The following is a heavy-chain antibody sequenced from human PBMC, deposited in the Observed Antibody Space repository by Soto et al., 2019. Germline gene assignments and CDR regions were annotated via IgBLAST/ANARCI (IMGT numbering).Heavy chain of an antibody. D-gene: IGHD5-18*01. V-gene: IGHV3-15*01. J-gene: IGHJ4*02. CDR3: TTDLLACIQLWSTGECY. CDR2: IKSKTDGGTT. CDR1: GFTFSNAW. Sequence: GGSLRLSCAASGFTFSNAWMSWVRQAPGKGLEWVGRIKSKTDGGTTDYAAPVKGRFTISRDDSKNTLYLQMNSLKTEDTAVYSCTTDLLACIQLWSTGECYWGQGTLVT.